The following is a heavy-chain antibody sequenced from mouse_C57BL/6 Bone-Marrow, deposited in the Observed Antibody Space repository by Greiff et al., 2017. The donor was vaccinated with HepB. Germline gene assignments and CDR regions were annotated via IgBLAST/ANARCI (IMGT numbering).Heavy chain of an antibody. D-gene: IGHD2-4*01. CDR3: VRGMDYDWASWFAY. CDR1: GFSFNTYA. V-gene: IGHV10-1*01. CDR2: IRSKSNNYAT. J-gene: IGHJ3*01. Sequence: GGGLVQPKGSLKLSCAASGFSFNTYAMNWVRQAPGKGLEWVARIRSKSNNYATYYADSVKDRFTISRDDSESMLYLQMNNLKTEDTAMYYCVRGMDYDWASWFAYWGQGTLVTVSA.